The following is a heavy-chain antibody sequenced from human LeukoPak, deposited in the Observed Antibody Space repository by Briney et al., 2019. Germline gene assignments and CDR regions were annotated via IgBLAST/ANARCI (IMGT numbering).Heavy chain of an antibody. CDR1: GFTFNNYA. CDR3: ARGGIAARFAY. Sequence: GGSLRLSCAASGFTFNNYAMTWVRQAPGKGLEWVSYISSGSSSIFYADSVKGRFTISRDNSKNSLYLQMNSLRAEDTAVYYCARGGIAARFAYWGQGTLVTVSS. CDR2: ISSGSSSI. V-gene: IGHV3-48*04. J-gene: IGHJ4*02. D-gene: IGHD6-6*01.